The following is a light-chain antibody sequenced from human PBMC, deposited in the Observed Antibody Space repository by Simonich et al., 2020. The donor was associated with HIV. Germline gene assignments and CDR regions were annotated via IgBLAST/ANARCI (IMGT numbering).Light chain of an antibody. CDR1: SSDVGGYNY. V-gene: IGLV2-11*01. CDR2: AVS. J-gene: IGLJ2*01. Sequence: QSALTQPRSVSGSPGPSVTISCTGTSSDVGGYNYVSWYQQHPGKAPKLMIYAVSNRPSGVPDRFSGSKSGNTASLTISGLQADDESDYYCCSYAGAYTLIFGGGTKLTVL. CDR3: CSYAGAYTLI.